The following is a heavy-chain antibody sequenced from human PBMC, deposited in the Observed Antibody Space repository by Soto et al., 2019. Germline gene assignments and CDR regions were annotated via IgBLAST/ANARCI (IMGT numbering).Heavy chain of an antibody. CDR3: AKSEVRGIIPSYFDY. CDR1: GLTFSSYA. D-gene: IGHD3-10*01. CDR2: ISGSDGST. Sequence: SGGSLRLSFAASGLTFSSYAMSLVRQVPGKVLEWVSAISGSDGSTYYADSGKGRFTISRENAQKTLYLQMNSLRAEDTAVYYCAKSEVRGIIPSYFDYWGLETLVTVSS. V-gene: IGHV3-23*01. J-gene: IGHJ4*02.